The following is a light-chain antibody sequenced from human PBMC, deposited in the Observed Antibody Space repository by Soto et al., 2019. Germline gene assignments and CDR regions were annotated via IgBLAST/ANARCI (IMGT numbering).Light chain of an antibody. J-gene: IGKJ1*01. Sequence: DIQVSQSPSTLSASVGDRVTITCRASQSISGWLAWYQQKPGKAPKLLIYKASSLESGVPSRFSGSGSGTEFTLTISSLQPDDFATYYCQQYKSFWTFGQGTKVEI. V-gene: IGKV1-5*03. CDR3: QQYKSFWT. CDR1: QSISGW. CDR2: KAS.